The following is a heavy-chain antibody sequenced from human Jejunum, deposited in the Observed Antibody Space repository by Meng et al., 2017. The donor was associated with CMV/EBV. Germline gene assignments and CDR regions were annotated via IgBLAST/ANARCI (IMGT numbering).Heavy chain of an antibody. J-gene: IGHJ4*02. Sequence: CVASAFTFSNYMLTWVRQAPGKGLECVASISISDYKFYADSVKGRFSISRDNAKNSLYLHMSSLRGEDTAVYYCGRVLKGGTYLDYWGQGTQVTVSS. V-gene: IGHV3-21*06. CDR3: GRVLKGGTYLDY. CDR2: ISISDYK. CDR1: AFTFSNYM. D-gene: IGHD1-26*01.